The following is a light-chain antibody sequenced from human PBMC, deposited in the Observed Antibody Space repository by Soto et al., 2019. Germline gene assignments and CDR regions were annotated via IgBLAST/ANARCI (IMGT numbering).Light chain of an antibody. J-gene: IGLJ2*01. V-gene: IGLV2-14*01. CDR1: SSDVGGYNY. Sequence: QSVLTQPASVSGSPGQSITISCPGTSSDVGGYNYVSWYQQHPGKAPKLMIYDVSNRPSGVSNRFSGSKSGNTASLTLSGLQAEDEADYYCSSYTSSSTLMVFGGGTKLTVL. CDR2: DVS. CDR3: SSYTSSSTLMV.